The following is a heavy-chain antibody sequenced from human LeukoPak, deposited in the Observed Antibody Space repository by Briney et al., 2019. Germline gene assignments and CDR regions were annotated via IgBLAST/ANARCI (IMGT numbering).Heavy chain of an antibody. V-gene: IGHV3-11*01. Sequence: GGSLRLSCAASGFTFSDYYMSWIRQAPGKGLEWVSYISSSGSTIYYADSVKGRFTISRDNAKNSLYLQMNSLRAEDTAVYYCARGGCSSISCYYYYGMDVWGQGTTVTVSS. CDR2: ISSSGSTI. CDR1: GFTFSDYY. J-gene: IGHJ6*02. CDR3: ARGGCSSISCYYYYGMDV. D-gene: IGHD2-2*01.